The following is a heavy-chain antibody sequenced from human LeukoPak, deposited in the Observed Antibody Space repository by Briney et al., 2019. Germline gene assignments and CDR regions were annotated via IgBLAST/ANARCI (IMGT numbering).Heavy chain of an antibody. CDR2: LNPNSGGT. V-gene: IGHV1-2*06. CDR1: GYTFTGYY. Sequence: GASVKVSCTASGYTFTGYYMHWVRQAPGQGLEWMGRLNPNSGGTNYAQKFQGRVTMTRDTSISTAYMELSRLRSDDTAVYYCARVPAGYSSSWYTGKFDIWGQGTMVTVSS. CDR3: ARVPAGYSSSWYTGKFDI. D-gene: IGHD6-13*01. J-gene: IGHJ3*02.